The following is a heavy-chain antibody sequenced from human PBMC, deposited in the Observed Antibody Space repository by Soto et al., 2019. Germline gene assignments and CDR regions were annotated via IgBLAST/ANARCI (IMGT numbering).Heavy chain of an antibody. CDR3: AKANDYGDYGSFDY. V-gene: IGHV3-30*18. Sequence: QVQLVESGGGVVQPGRSLRLSCAASGFTFSSYGMHWVRQAPGKGLEWVAVISYDGSNKYYADSVKGRFTISRDNSKNTLYLQMNSLRAEDTAVYYCAKANDYGDYGSFDYWGQGTLVTVSS. J-gene: IGHJ4*02. D-gene: IGHD4-17*01. CDR2: ISYDGSNK. CDR1: GFTFSSYG.